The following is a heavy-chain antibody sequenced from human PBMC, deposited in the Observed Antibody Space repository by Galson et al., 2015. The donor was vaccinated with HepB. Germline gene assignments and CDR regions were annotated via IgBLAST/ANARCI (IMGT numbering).Heavy chain of an antibody. CDR1: GFSFSCYG. V-gene: IGHV3-33*08. CDR2: IWYDGSKK. Sequence: SLRLSCAASGFSFSCYGMHWVRQAPGKGLEWVAVIWYDGSKKYYVESVKGRFTISRDNSKNTLYLQMNSLRAEDTAVYYCARDDGTAPLDYWGQGTPVTVSS. J-gene: IGHJ4*02. CDR3: ARDDGTAPLDY. D-gene: IGHD3-10*01.